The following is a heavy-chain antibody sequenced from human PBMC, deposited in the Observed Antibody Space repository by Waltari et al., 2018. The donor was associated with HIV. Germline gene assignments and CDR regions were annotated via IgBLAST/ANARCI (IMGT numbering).Heavy chain of an antibody. V-gene: IGHV3-30*18. Sequence: QVQLVESGGGVVQPGRSLRLSCAASGFTFSSYGMYWVRQAPGKGLEWVAGIWYDGTNKYYGHSVKGRFTISRDNSKNTLYLQMNSLRPEDTAMYYCAKSLRLGELSYYSGLDVWGQGTKVTVSS. CDR1: GFTFSSYG. J-gene: IGHJ6*02. CDR3: AKSLRLGELSYYSGLDV. D-gene: IGHD3-16*02. CDR2: IWYDGTNK.